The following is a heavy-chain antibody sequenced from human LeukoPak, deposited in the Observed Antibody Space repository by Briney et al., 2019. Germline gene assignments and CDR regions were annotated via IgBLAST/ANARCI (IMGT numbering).Heavy chain of an antibody. CDR2: IYHSGST. D-gene: IGHD5-18*01. V-gene: IGHV4-30-2*01. CDR3: ARDPDTAMDNDAFDI. J-gene: IGHJ3*02. Sequence: SETLSLTCTVSGGSISSGGYYWSWIRQPLGKGLEWIGYIYHSGSTYYNPSLKSRVTISVDRSKNQFSLKLSSVTAADTAVYYCARDPDTAMDNDAFDIWGQGTMVTVSS. CDR1: GGSISSGGYY.